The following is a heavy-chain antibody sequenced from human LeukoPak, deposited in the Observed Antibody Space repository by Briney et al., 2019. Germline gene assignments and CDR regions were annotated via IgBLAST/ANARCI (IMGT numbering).Heavy chain of an antibody. CDR1: GFTFSSYG. CDR3: ARDDGYQADDY. D-gene: IGHD5-24*01. J-gene: IGHJ4*02. Sequence: GGSLRLSCAASGFTFSSYGMHWVRRAPGKGLEWVAVIWYDGSNKYYADSVKGRFTISRDNSKNTLYLQMNSLRAEDTAVYYCARDDGYQADDYWGQGTLVTVSS. CDR2: IWYDGSNK. V-gene: IGHV3-33*01.